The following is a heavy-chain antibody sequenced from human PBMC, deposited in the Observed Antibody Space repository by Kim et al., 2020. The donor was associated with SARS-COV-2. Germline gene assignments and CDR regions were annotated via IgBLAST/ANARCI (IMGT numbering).Heavy chain of an antibody. V-gene: IGHV1-46*01. J-gene: IGHJ4*02. CDR3: ARPSPSSYYFDY. D-gene: IGHD6-6*01. Sequence: SYEQKFQGRVTMTRDTSTSTVYMELSSLRSEDTAVYYCARPSPSSYYFDYWGQGTLVTVSS.